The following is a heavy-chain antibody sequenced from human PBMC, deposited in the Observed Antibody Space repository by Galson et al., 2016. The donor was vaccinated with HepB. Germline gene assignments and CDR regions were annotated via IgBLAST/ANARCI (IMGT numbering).Heavy chain of an antibody. CDR2: IKGEIDGGII. D-gene: IGHD1-26*01. V-gene: IGHV3-15*01. CDR1: EFTFKDAY. CDR3: ATSARRWDYLDY. J-gene: IGHJ4*02. Sequence: SLRLSCAASEFTFKDAYMNWVRQAPGKGLEWVGRIKGEIDGGIIDYSAPVKGRFTISRDDSKATLYLQMNSVKSEDTALYYCATSARRWDYLDYWGQGTLVTVSS.